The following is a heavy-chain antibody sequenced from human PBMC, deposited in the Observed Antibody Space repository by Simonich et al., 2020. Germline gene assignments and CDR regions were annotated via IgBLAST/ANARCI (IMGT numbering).Heavy chain of an antibody. V-gene: IGHV1-8*03. CDR3: ARTYSGSYYYFDY. CDR2: MTPHRGNK. Sequence: QVQLVQSGAEVKKPGASVKVSCKASGYTFTSYDINWVRQDTGQGLVVMSWMTPHRGNKGYAQKFQSRVTITRNTSRSTAYMELSSLRSEDTAVYYCARTYSGSYYYFDYWGQGTLVTVSS. J-gene: IGHJ4*02. CDR1: GYTFTSYD. D-gene: IGHD1-26*01.